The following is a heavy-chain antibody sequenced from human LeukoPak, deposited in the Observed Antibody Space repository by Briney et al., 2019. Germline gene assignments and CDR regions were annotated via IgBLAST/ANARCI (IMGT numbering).Heavy chain of an antibody. CDR1: GFTFSSYG. D-gene: IGHD3-3*01. V-gene: IGHV3-30*02. Sequence: GGSLRLSCAASGFTFSSYGMHWVRQAPGKGLEWVAFIRYDGSNKYYADSVKGRFTISRDNSKNTLSLQMNSLRAEDTAVYYCAKDRAAWSGYSYPYFDYWGQGTLVTVSS. J-gene: IGHJ4*02. CDR3: AKDRAAWSGYSYPYFDY. CDR2: IRYDGSNK.